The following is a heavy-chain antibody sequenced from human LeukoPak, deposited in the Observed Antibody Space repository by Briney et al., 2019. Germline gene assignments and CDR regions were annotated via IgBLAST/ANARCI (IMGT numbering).Heavy chain of an antibody. CDR1: GFTFSSYA. D-gene: IGHD3-22*01. V-gene: IGHV3-48*02. Sequence: GGSLRLSCAASGFTFSSYAMSWVRQAPGKGLEWVSYISSSSSTIYYADSVKGRFTFSRDNAKNSLYLQMNSLRDEDTAVYYCARFPHYYDSSGYSSWGQGTLVTVSS. J-gene: IGHJ5*02. CDR3: ARFPHYYDSSGYSS. CDR2: ISSSSSTI.